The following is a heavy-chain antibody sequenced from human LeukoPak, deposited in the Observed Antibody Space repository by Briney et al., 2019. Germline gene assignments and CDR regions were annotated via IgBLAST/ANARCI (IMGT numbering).Heavy chain of an antibody. J-gene: IGHJ1*01. D-gene: IGHD3-22*01. Sequence: ASVKVSCKASGYTFTSYYMHWVRQAPGQGLEWMGIINPSGGSTSHAQKFQGRVTITRDTSTSTVYMELSSLRSEDTAVYYCARENYDSSGSPAEYFQHWGQGTLVTVSS. CDR3: ARENYDSSGSPAEYFQH. CDR2: INPSGGST. CDR1: GYTFTSYY. V-gene: IGHV1-46*01.